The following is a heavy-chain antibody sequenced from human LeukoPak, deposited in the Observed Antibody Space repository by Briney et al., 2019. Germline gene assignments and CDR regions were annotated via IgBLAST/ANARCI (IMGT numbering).Heavy chain of an antibody. D-gene: IGHD2-15*01. CDR2: MNPNSGNT. Sequence: ASVKVSCKTSGYTFTNYDINWVRHATGQGLEWMGWMNPNSGNTGYAQKFQGRVTMTRNTSISTAYMVLSCLRSEDTAVYYCARPHCATADCLPGEWFDPWGQGTLVTVSS. V-gene: IGHV1-8*01. CDR3: ARPHCATADCLPGEWFDP. J-gene: IGHJ5*02. CDR1: GYTFTNYD.